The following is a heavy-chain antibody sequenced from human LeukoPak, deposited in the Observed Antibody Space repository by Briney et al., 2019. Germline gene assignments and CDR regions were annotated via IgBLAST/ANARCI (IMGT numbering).Heavy chain of an antibody. CDR2: IVGSGKSA. CDR3: AKQRLKYYFDY. Sequence: PGGSLRLSCAASGFTFSSYSMNWVRQAPGKGLEWVSTIVGSGKSANYADSVKGRFTISRDNSKNTLYLQMNSLRAEDTAVYYCAKQRLKYYFDYWGQGTLVTVSS. CDR1: GFTFSSYS. J-gene: IGHJ4*02. V-gene: IGHV3-23*01. D-gene: IGHD6-25*01.